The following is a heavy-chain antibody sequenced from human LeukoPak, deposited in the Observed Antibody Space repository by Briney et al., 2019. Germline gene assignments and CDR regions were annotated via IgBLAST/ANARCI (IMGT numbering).Heavy chain of an antibody. CDR2: IYPGDSNT. CDR3: ARSKYYYDSSPYYLFDY. Sequence: GESLKISCQGSGYSFASYWIGWVRQMPGQGLEWMGIIYPGDSNTKYSPSFQGQVTFSADKSSSTAYLQWSSLRTSDTAIYYCARSKYYYDSSPYYLFDYWGQGTLVTVSS. V-gene: IGHV5-51*01. CDR1: GYSFASYW. J-gene: IGHJ4*02. D-gene: IGHD3-22*01.